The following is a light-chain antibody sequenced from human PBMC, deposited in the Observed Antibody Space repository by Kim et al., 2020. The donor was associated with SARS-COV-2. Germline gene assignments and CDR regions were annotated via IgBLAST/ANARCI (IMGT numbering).Light chain of an antibody. J-gene: IGKJ2*01. V-gene: IGKV3-11*01. Sequence: LSLSPGESATLSCRASQAVGNNLAWFQQRPGQPPRLLIYDASNRAIGVPARFSGRGSGADFTLTISSLEPEDFALYYCLQRGDWPTFGQGTKLEIK. CDR3: LQRGDWPT. CDR1: QAVGNN. CDR2: DAS.